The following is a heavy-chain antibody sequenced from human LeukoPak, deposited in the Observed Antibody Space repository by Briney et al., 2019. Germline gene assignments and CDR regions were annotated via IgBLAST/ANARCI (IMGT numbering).Heavy chain of an antibody. CDR3: AKGGVVPAAWGSLNWFDP. D-gene: IGHD2-2*01. J-gene: IGHJ5*02. V-gene: IGHV3-7*03. Sequence: GGSLRLSCAASGFTFSSYWMSWVRQAPGKGLEWVANIKQDGSEKYYVDSVKGRFTISRDNAKNSLYLQMSSLRAEDTAVYYCAKGGVVPAAWGSLNWFDPWGQGTLVTVSS. CDR2: IKQDGSEK. CDR1: GFTFSSYW.